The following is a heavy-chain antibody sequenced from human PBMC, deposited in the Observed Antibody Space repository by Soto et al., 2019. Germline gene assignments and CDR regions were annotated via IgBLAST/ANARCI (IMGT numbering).Heavy chain of an antibody. CDR1: GYTFSDYY. V-gene: IGHV1-2*02. CDR3: AREPATAKPEGVDF. J-gene: IGHJ4*02. D-gene: IGHD1-1*01. CDR2: INPNSGGT. Sequence: ASVKVSCKASGYTFSDYYIHWVRQAPGQGLEWMGWINPNSGGTKYAPKFQGGVTMTRDTSITTAYMELSRLRSGDTAVYYCAREPATAKPEGVDFWGQGTLVTVSA.